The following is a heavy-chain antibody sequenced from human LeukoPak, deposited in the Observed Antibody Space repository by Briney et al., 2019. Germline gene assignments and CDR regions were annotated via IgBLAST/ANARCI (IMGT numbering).Heavy chain of an antibody. Sequence: ASVKVSCKASGGTFSSYAISWVRQAPGQGLEWMGRIIPIFGIANYAQKFQGRVTITADKSTSTAYMELSSLRSEDTAVYYCARSDSIAVAGIWDQGTLVTVSS. CDR3: ARSDSIAVAGI. CDR1: GGTFSSYA. V-gene: IGHV1-69*04. CDR2: IIPIFGIA. J-gene: IGHJ4*02. D-gene: IGHD6-19*01.